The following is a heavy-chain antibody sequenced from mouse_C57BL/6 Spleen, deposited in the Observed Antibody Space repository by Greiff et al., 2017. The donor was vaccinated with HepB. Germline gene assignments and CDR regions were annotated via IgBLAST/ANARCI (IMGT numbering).Heavy chain of an antibody. V-gene: IGHV1-69*01. J-gene: IGHJ4*01. CDR1: GYTFTSYW. CDR2: IDPSDSYT. Sequence: QVQLKQPGAELVMPGASVKLSCKASGYTFTSYWMHWVKQRPGQGLEWIGEIDPSDSYTNYNQKFKSKSTLTVDKSSSTAYMQLSSLTSEDSAVYYCARGSYYGNYHYYAMDYWGQGTSVTVSS. CDR3: ARGSYYGNYHYYAMDY. D-gene: IGHD2-10*01.